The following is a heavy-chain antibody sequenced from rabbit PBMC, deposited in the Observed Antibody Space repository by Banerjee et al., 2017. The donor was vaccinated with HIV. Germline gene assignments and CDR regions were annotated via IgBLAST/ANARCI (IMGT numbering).Heavy chain of an antibody. CDR3: ARDIYGGVGDALDL. Sequence: QSLEESGGDLVKPGASLTLTCTGSGFSFSSGYDMCWVRQAPGKGLESIGTIYAGSSASAYYARWAKCRFTISKTSSTSVTLQMTSLTGADTGTYFCARDIYGGVGDALDLWGQGTLVTVS. J-gene: IGHJ3*01. D-gene: IGHD4-2*01. CDR1: GFSFSSGYD. CDR2: IYAGSSASA. V-gene: IGHV1S40*01.